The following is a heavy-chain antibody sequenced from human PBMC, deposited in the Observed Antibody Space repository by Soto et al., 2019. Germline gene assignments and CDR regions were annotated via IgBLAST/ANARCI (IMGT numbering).Heavy chain of an antibody. CDR1: GFTFSSYA. Sequence: PGGSLRLSCAASGFTFSSYAMNWLRQAPGKGLEWVSTISGSGGSTYYAHTSTYYADSVKGRFTISRDNSKNTLYLQMNSLRAEDTAVYYCAKVGGTSHPPIRLAYWGQGTLVTVSS. D-gene: IGHD6-25*01. V-gene: IGHV3-23*01. CDR3: AKVGGTSHPPIRLAY. J-gene: IGHJ4*02. CDR2: ISGSGGSTYYAHTST.